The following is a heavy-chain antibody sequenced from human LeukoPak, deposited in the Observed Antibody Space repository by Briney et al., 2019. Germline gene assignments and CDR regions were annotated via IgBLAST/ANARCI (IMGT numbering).Heavy chain of an antibody. V-gene: IGHV3-23*01. J-gene: IGHJ3*02. CDR1: GFTFSSYA. CDR3: AKDLVVYASRAFDI. D-gene: IGHD2-8*01. CDR2: ISGSGST. Sequence: GGSLRLSCAASGFTFSSYAMNWVRQAPGKGLEWVSAISGSGSTYYADSVKGRFTISRDNSKSTLYPQMNSLRAEDTAVYYCAKDLVVYASRAFDIWGQGTMVTVSS.